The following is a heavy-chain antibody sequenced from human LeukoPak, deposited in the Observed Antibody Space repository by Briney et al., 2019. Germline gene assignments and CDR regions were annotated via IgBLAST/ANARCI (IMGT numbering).Heavy chain of an antibody. CDR2: IYYSGST. CDR1: GGSISSSSYY. CDR3: ARVGRGSERIDY. V-gene: IGHV4-39*01. Sequence: SETLSLTCTVSGGSISSSSYYWGWIRQPPGKGLEWIGSIYYSGSTYYNPSLKRRVTISVDTSKNQFSLKLSSVTAADTAVYYCARVGRGSERIDYWGQGTLVTVSS. D-gene: IGHD2-15*01. J-gene: IGHJ4*02.